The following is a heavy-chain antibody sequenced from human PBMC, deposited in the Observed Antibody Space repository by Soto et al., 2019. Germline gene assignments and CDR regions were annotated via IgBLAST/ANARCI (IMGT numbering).Heavy chain of an antibody. CDR3: ARGGSGWPRVVDY. CDR2: INPNSGGT. J-gene: IGHJ4*02. CDR1: GYTLTGYY. V-gene: IGHV1-2*04. D-gene: IGHD6-19*01. Sequence: GASVKVSCKASGYTLTGYYMHWVRQAPGQGLEWMGWINPNSGGTNYAQKFQGWVTMTRDTSISTAYMELSRLRSDDTAVYYCARGGSGWPRVVDYWGQGTLVTVSS.